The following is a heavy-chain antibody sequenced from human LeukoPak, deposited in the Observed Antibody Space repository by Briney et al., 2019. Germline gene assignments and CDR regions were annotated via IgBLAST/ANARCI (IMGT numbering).Heavy chain of an antibody. CDR2: INHSGST. CDR1: GGSFSGYY. CDR3: ARRSHYYDSSGYLNWFDP. V-gene: IGHV4-34*01. Sequence: PETLSLTCAVYGGSFSGYYWSWIRQPPGKGLEWIGEINHSGSTNYNPSLKSRVTISVDTSKNQFSLKLSSVTAADTAVYYCARRSHYYDSSGYLNWFDPWGQGTLATVSS. J-gene: IGHJ5*02. D-gene: IGHD3-22*01.